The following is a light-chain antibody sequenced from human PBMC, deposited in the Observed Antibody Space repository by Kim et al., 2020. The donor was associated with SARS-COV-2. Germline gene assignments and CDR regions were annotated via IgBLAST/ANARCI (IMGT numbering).Light chain of an antibody. Sequence: SVGDSVTITCRASQGISNYLAWYQQKPGQVPKLLIYAASTLQSGVPSRFSGSGSGTDFTLTISSLQPEDVATYYCQKYNGAPWTFGQGTKVEIK. J-gene: IGKJ1*01. CDR2: AAS. V-gene: IGKV1-27*01. CDR3: QKYNGAPWT. CDR1: QGISNY.